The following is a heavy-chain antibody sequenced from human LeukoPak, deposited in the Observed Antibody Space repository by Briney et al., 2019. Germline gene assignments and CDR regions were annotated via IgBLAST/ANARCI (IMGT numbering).Heavy chain of an antibody. CDR2: INPSGDST. V-gene: IGHV1-46*01. CDR1: GYTFTINH. Sequence: GASVKVSCKASGYTFTINHIHWVRQAPGQRLEWMGVINPSGDSTTYAQNFQCRVTMTRDTSTSTVYMELRSLRSEDTAIYYCAKLATSDTGETYWGQGTLVTVSS. D-gene: IGHD3-16*01. J-gene: IGHJ4*02. CDR3: AKLATSDTGETY.